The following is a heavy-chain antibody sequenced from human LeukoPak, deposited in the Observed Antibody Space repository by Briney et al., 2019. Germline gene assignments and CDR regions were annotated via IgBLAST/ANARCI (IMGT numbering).Heavy chain of an antibody. Sequence: SETLSLTCTVSGCSISSYYWSWIRQPPGKGLEWIGYIYYSGGTNYNPSLKSRVTISVDTSKNQFSLKLSSVTAADTAVYYCAREPVAGYYYYMDVWGKGTTVTVSS. J-gene: IGHJ6*03. D-gene: IGHD6-19*01. CDR3: AREPVAGYYYYMDV. V-gene: IGHV4-59*01. CDR2: IYYSGGT. CDR1: GCSISSYY.